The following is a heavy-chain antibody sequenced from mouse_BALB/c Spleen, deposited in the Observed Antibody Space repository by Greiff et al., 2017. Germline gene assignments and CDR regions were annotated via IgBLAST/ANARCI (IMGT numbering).Heavy chain of an antibody. D-gene: IGHD4-1*01. CDR3: ARVRTGTGVDY. J-gene: IGHJ2*01. Sequence: VQLQQPGAELVKPGASVKLSCKASGYTFTSYWMHWVKQRPGQGLEWIGEINPSNGRTNYNEKFKSKATLTVDKSSSTAYMQLSSLTSEDSAVYYCARVRTGTGVDYWGQGTTLTVSS. CDR2: INPSNGRT. CDR1: GYTFTSYW. V-gene: IGHV1S81*02.